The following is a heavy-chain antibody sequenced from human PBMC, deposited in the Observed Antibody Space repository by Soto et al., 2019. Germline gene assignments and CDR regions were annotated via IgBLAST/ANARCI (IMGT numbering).Heavy chain of an antibody. D-gene: IGHD2-15*01. J-gene: IGHJ5*01. CDR1: GDSISTVDYF. V-gene: IGHV4-30-4*01. CDR2: IYKSATT. CDR3: ARGRYCLTGRCFPNWFDS. Sequence: SETLSLTCSVSGDSISTVDYFWAWIRQPPGQALEYIGYIYKSATTYYNPSFESRVAISLDTSKSQFSLNVTSVTAADTAVYFCARGRYCLTGRCFPNWFDSWGQGPLVTVSS.